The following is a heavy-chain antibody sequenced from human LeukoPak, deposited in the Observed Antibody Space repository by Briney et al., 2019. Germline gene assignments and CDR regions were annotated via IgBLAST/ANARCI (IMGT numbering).Heavy chain of an antibody. V-gene: IGHV3-11*04. Sequence: GGSLRLSCAASGFTFSDYYMSWIRQAPGKGLEWVSYISISGSTIYYADSVKGRFTISRDNAKNSLYLQMNSLRAEDTAVYYCASPLGYCSSTSCYTSDAFDIWGQGTMVTVSS. CDR1: GFTFSDYY. CDR2: ISISGSTI. J-gene: IGHJ3*02. CDR3: ASPLGYCSSTSCYTSDAFDI. D-gene: IGHD2-2*02.